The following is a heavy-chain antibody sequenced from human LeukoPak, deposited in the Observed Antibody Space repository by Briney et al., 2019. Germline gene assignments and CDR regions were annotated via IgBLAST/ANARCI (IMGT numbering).Heavy chain of an antibody. CDR2: INPNSGGT. J-gene: IGHJ5*02. D-gene: IGHD3-3*01. CDR1: GGTFSSYA. V-gene: IGHV1-2*02. Sequence: ASVKVSCKASGGTFSSYAISWVRQAPGQGLEWMGWINPNSGGTNYAQKFQGRVTMTRDTSISTAYMELSRLRSDDTAVYYCARGITIFGENWFDPWGQGTLVTVSS. CDR3: ARGITIFGENWFDP.